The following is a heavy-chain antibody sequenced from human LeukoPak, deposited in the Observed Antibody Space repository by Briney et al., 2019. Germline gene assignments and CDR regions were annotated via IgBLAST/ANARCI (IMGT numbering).Heavy chain of an antibody. CDR3: ARDDNYGIFVNVDY. Sequence: ASVKVSCKTSGYSFILYGISWERQAPGQGPEWMGWISTSTGDTKYTQKFQGRVTLTTDTSTSTAYMELSSLRSDDTAVYYCARDDNYGIFVNVDYWGQGTLVTVSS. J-gene: IGHJ4*02. CDR1: GYSFILYG. V-gene: IGHV1-18*01. D-gene: IGHD4-11*01. CDR2: ISTSTGDT.